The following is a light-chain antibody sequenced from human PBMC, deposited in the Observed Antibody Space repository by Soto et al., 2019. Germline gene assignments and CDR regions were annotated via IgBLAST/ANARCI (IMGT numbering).Light chain of an antibody. CDR2: KAA. J-gene: IGKJ2*01. CDR3: QQYNGT. Sequence: DIQMTQSPSALSASVGDGVTITCRASQSISNWLAWYQQKPGKAPQLLIYKAANLESGVPSWFSGSGSGTEFTLTVGSLQPDDFATYYCQQYNGTFGQGTKLEIK. V-gene: IGKV1-5*03. CDR1: QSISNW.